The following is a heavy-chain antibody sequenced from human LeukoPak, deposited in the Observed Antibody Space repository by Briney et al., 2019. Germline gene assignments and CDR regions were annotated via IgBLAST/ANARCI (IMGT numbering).Heavy chain of an antibody. CDR1: GGSISGYY. CDR2: IYYSGST. V-gene: IGHV4-59*01. CDR3: ARDVGYDSSGYYHGAFDI. J-gene: IGHJ3*02. Sequence: SETLSLTCTVSGGSISGYYWSWIRQPPGKGLEWLGYIYYSGSTNYNPSLKSRVTISVDTSKNQFSLKLSSVTAADTAVYYCARDVGYDSSGYYHGAFDIWGQGTMVTVSS. D-gene: IGHD3-22*01.